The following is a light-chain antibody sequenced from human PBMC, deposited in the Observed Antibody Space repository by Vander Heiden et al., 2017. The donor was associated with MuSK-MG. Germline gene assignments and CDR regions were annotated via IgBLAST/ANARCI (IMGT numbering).Light chain of an antibody. CDR3: QQYYSIPYT. Sequence: DIVMTQSPASLAVSLGERATINCKSGQSLLYSSNNKNYLAWYQQKPGQPPKLLIYWASTRESGVPDRFSGSGSGTDFTLTITSLQAEDVAVYYCQQYYSIPYTFGQGTKLEIK. CDR1: QSLLYSSNNKNY. CDR2: WAS. J-gene: IGKJ2*01. V-gene: IGKV4-1*01.